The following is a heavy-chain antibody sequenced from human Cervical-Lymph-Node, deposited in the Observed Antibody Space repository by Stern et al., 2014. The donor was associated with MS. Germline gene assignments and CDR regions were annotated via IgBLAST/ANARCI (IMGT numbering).Heavy chain of an antibody. J-gene: IGHJ4*02. CDR1: GFSVATAGVG. CDR3: AHSRVKYCRGGTCYSSLFDY. V-gene: IGHV2-5*02. CDR2: IYLADDK. D-gene: IGHD2-15*01. Sequence: QVTLKESGPTLVKPTQTVTLTCTLSGFSVATAGVGVGWIRQPPGKALEWLALIYLADDKLVSPSLKNRLTIIKDTSKNQVVLTMTNVDPVDTATYYCAHSRVKYCRGGTCYSSLFDYWGQGTLVTVSS.